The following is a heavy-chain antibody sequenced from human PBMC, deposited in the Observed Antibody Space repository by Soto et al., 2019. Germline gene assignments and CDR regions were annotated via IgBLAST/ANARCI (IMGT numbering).Heavy chain of an antibody. V-gene: IGHV3-30-3*01. J-gene: IGHJ6*02. CDR1: GFTFSSYA. CDR2: ISYDGSNK. Sequence: GGSLRLSCAASGFTFSSYAMHWVRQAPGKGLEWVAFISYDGSNKNYADSVKGRFTISRDNSKNTLYLQMNSLRAEDTAVYYCARSRDGYSFYFYYGMDGWGQGTTVTVSS. D-gene: IGHD4-4*01. CDR3: ARSRDGYSFYFYYGMDG.